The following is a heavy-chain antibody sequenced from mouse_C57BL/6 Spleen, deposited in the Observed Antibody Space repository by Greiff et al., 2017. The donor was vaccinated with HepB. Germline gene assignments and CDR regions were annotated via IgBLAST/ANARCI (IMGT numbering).Heavy chain of an antibody. CDR2: IDPEDGET. Sequence: VQLQQSGAELVKPGASVKLSCTASGFNIKDYYMHWVKQRTEQGLEWIGRIDPEDGETKYAPNFQGKATITADTSSNTAYLQLSSLTSEDTAVYYCARSVIYSPFAYWGQGTLVTVSA. V-gene: IGHV14-2*01. CDR3: ARSVIYSPFAY. J-gene: IGHJ3*01. CDR1: GFNIKDYY. D-gene: IGHD2-1*01.